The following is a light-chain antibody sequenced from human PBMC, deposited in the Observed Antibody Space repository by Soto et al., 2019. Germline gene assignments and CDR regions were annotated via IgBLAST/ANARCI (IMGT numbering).Light chain of an antibody. V-gene: IGKV3-20*01. CDR2: GAS. Sequence: EIVLTQSPGTLSLSPGERATLSCRASQSVSSYYLAWYQQKPGQAPRLLIYGASSRATGIPDRFSGSGSGTDFTLTISRLEPEDFAVFYCQQYGRSPPITFSQGTRLEIK. CDR1: QSVSSYY. CDR3: QQYGRSPPIT. J-gene: IGKJ5*01.